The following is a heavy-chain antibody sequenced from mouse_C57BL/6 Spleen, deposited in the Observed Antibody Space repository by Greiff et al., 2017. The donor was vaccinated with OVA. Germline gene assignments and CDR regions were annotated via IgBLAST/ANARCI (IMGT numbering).Heavy chain of an antibody. V-gene: IGHV1-64*01. J-gene: IGHJ1*03. CDR1: GYTFTSYW. CDR3: ARSGNYGSSHWYFDV. Sequence: QVHVKQPGAELVKPGASVKLSCKASGYTFTSYWMHWVKQRPGQGLEWIGMIHPNSGSTNYNEKFKSKATLTVDKSSSTAYMQLSSLTSEDSAVYYCARSGNYGSSHWYFDVWGTGTTVTVSS. CDR2: IHPNSGST. D-gene: IGHD1-1*01.